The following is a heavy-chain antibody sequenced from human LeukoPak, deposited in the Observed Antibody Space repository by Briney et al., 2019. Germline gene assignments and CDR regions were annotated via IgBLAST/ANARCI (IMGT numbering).Heavy chain of an antibody. V-gene: IGHV1-2*02. Sequence: ASVKVSCKASGYTFTGYYMHWVRQAPGQGLEWMGWISTNSGGTNYAQKFQGRVTMTRDTSISTAYMELSGLRSDDTAVYYCARDVTMVRGGGNAFDIWGQGTMVTVS. D-gene: IGHD3-10*01. CDR3: ARDVTMVRGGGNAFDI. CDR1: GYTFTGYY. CDR2: ISTNSGGT. J-gene: IGHJ3*02.